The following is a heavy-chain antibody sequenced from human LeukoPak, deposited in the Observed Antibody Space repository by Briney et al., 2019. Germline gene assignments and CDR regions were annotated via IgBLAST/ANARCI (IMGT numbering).Heavy chain of an antibody. D-gene: IGHD6-19*01. CDR3: VRAVAGENDYYYYGMDV. V-gene: IGHV1-46*01. CDR2: INPSGGST. Sequence: ASVKVSCKASGYTFTSYYMHWVRQAPGQGLEWMGIINPSGGSTSYAQKFQGRVTMTRDTSTSTVYMELSSLRSEDTAVYYCVRAVAGENDYYYYGMDVWGQGTTVTVSS. CDR1: GYTFTSYY. J-gene: IGHJ6*02.